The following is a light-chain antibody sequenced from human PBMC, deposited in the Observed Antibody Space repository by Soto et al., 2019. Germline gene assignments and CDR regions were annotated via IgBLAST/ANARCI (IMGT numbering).Light chain of an antibody. V-gene: IGKV3-20*01. CDR1: QSVSS. Sequence: EIVLTQSPDTLSLSPGERATLSCRASQSVSSLAWYQQKPGQTPRLLIYGASNRATGIPDRFSGSGSGTDFTLTISRLEPEDFPVYYWHQYCCSPRTFGEGTTVEIK. CDR2: GAS. CDR3: HQYCCSPRT. J-gene: IGKJ1*01.